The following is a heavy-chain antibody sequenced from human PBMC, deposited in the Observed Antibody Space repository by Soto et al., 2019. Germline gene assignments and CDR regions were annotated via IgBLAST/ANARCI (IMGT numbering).Heavy chain of an antibody. Sequence: EVQLLESGGGLVQPGGSLRLSCAASGFTFSTYAMNWVRQAPGKGLEWVSGISGSGDSTYYADSVKGRFTVSRDNSKNSLYLQMNSLRAEATAVCDCAKERSSGWSFDYWGQGTLVTVSS. J-gene: IGHJ4*02. D-gene: IGHD6-19*01. V-gene: IGHV3-23*01. CDR3: AKERSSGWSFDY. CDR1: GFTFSTYA. CDR2: ISGSGDST.